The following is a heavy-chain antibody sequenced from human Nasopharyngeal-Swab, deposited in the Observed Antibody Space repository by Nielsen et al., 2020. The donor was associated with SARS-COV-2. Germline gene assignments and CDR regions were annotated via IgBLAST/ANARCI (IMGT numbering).Heavy chain of an antibody. Sequence: GGSLRLSCTASGFTFSSYWMHWVRQAPGKGLVWVSRIHIDGSSTSYGDSVKGRFTISRDNAKNTLYLQMNNLRAEDTALYYCARDVAGADSAWDQGTLVTVSS. CDR2: IHIDGSST. V-gene: IGHV3-74*01. CDR1: GFTFSSYW. D-gene: IGHD2-21*01. CDR3: ARDVAGADSA. J-gene: IGHJ5*02.